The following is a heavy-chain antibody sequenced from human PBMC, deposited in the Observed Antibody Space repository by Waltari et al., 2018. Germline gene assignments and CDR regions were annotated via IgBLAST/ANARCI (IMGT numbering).Heavy chain of an antibody. D-gene: IGHD3-3*01. J-gene: IGHJ4*02. Sequence: QVQLVESGGGVVQPGRSLRLSCAASGFTFSSYAMPWVRQAPGKGLEWVAVISYDGSNKYYADSVKGRFTISRDNSKNTLYLQMNSLRAEDTAVYYCARGLVPAWSGYHDYWGQGTLVTVSS. CDR3: ARGLVPAWSGYHDY. CDR1: GFTFSSYA. V-gene: IGHV3-30-3*01. CDR2: ISYDGSNK.